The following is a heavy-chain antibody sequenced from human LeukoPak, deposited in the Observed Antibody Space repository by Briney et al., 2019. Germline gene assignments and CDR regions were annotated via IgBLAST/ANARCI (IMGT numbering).Heavy chain of an antibody. CDR3: ARARHILTGYYSLDY. V-gene: IGHV4-61*02. CDR1: GGSISSGSYY. Sequence: PSQTLSLTCSVSGGSISSGSYYWSWIRQPAGKGLEWIGRFYTSGSTNYNPSLKSRVTISVDTSKNQFSLKLSSVTAADTAVYYCARARHILTGYYSLDYWGQGTLVTVSS. J-gene: IGHJ4*02. CDR2: FYTSGST. D-gene: IGHD3-9*01.